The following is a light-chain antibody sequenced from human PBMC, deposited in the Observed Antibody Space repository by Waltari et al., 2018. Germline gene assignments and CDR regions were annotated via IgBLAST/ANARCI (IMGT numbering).Light chain of an antibody. Sequence: EIVMTQSPATLSVSRGGSATLSCRASLSLDDSLAWYQQKPGQPPRLLIHGASTRDTGIPVRFSGSGSGTAFTLTITGLQSEDFAVYFCQQYNQWPLTFGRGTKVEIK. CDR2: GAS. CDR1: LSLDDS. J-gene: IGKJ4*01. CDR3: QQYNQWPLT. V-gene: IGKV3-15*01.